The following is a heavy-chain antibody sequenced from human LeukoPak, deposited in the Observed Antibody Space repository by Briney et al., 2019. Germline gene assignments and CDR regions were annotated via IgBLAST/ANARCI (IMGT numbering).Heavy chain of an antibody. V-gene: IGHV3-48*03. Sequence: GGSLRLSCAASGFTFSNYEMHWVRQAPGKGLEWVSYISSSGSDIYYADSVKGRFTISKDNAKNSLYLHMNSLRAEDTAVYYCARDYGGSSPFDYWGQGTLVTVSS. J-gene: IGHJ4*02. CDR3: ARDYGGSSPFDY. CDR2: ISSSGSDI. D-gene: IGHD4-23*01. CDR1: GFTFSNYE.